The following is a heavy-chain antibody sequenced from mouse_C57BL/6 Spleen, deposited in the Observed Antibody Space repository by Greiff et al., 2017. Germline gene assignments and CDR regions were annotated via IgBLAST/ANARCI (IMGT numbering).Heavy chain of an antibody. CDR2: LYPGVGDT. V-gene: IGHV1-80*01. Sequence: VQRVESGAELVKPGASVKISCKASGYAFSSYWMNWVKQRPGKGLEWIGQLYPGVGDTNYNGKFKGKATLTADKSSSTAYMQLSSLTSEDSAVYFCAYHYFDYWGQGTTLTVSS. J-gene: IGHJ2*01. CDR1: GYAFSSYW. CDR3: AYHYFDY.